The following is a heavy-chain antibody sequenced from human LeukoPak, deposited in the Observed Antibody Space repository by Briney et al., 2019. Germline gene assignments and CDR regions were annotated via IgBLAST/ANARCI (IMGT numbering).Heavy chain of an antibody. CDR3: ARQDCSSTSCYTDLFDY. CDR1: GGSISSSSYY. D-gene: IGHD2-2*01. J-gene: IGHJ4*02. Sequence: SETLSLTCTVSGGSISSSSYYWGWIRQPPGKGLEWIGSIYYSGSTYYNPSPKSRVTISVDTSKNQFSLKLSSVTAADTAVYYCARQDCSSTSCYTDLFDYWGQGTLVTVSS. V-gene: IGHV4-39*01. CDR2: IYYSGST.